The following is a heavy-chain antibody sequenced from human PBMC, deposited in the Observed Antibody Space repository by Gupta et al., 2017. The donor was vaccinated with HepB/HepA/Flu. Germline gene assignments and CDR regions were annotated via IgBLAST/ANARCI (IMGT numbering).Heavy chain of an antibody. Sequence: QVQLVESGGGVVQPGRSLRLSCAAPGFTFSSYGMHWVRQAPGKGLEWVAVISYDGSNKYYADSVKGRFTISRDNSKNTLYLQMKRMRAEETAVYYCAKGGTDYYDSSLDYWGHGTMVTVYS. CDR2: ISYDGSNK. J-gene: IGHJ4*01. D-gene: IGHD3-22*01. CDR1: GFTFSSYG. CDR3: AKGGTDYYDSSLDY. V-gene: IGHV3-30*18.